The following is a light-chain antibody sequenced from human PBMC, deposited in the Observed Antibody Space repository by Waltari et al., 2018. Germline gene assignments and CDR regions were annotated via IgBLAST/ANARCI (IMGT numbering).Light chain of an antibody. Sequence: QSALTQPASVSGSPGQSITISCTGTSNDVGGYKYDSWYQQHPGKAPKVLIYDVNKRPSGVSNRFSGSKSGNTASLTISGLQAEDEADYFCSSYTSSTSVIFGGGTKVTVL. CDR2: DVN. CDR1: SNDVGGYKY. J-gene: IGLJ2*01. V-gene: IGLV2-14*03. CDR3: SSYTSSTSVI.